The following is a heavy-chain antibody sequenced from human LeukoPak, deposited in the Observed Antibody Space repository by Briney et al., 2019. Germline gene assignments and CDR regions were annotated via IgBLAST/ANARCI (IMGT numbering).Heavy chain of an antibody. CDR2: MYITGST. CDR1: GGSISSGSYY. J-gene: IGHJ3*01. CDR3: ARGTRARAFDV. D-gene: IGHD6-6*01. Sequence: SETLSLTCTVSGGSISSGSYYWSWIRQPAGKGLEWIGRMYITGSTNYNPSLKSRVTISVDTSKNEFSLKLSSVTAADTAMYYCARGTRARAFDVWGQGTMVTVSS. V-gene: IGHV4-61*02.